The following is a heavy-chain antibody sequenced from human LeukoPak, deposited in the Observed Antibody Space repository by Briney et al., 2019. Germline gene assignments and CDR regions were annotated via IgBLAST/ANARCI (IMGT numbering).Heavy chain of an antibody. D-gene: IGHD6-19*01. V-gene: IGHV4-59*08. Sequence: SETLSLTCTVSGDSITSYYWSWIRQPPGKGLQWIGQISYSGSTTYNPSLESRVTISVDTSNNQFSLRLSSVTASDTAIYYCARRPSSSGWYVDYWGQGTLVTVSS. CDR2: ISYSGST. CDR1: GDSITSYY. CDR3: ARRPSSSGWYVDY. J-gene: IGHJ4*02.